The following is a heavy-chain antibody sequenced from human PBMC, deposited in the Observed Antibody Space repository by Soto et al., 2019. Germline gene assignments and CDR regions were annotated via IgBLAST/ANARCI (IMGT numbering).Heavy chain of an antibody. Sequence: SETLSLTCSVSGDSISNLDYFWAWIRKPPGQALEYIGYIYKSATTYYNPSFESRVAISVDTSKSQFSLNVTSVTAADTAVYFCARGRYCLTGRCFPNWFDAWSQGALVTVSS. D-gene: IGHD7-27*01. CDR1: GDSISNLDYF. CDR3: ARGRYCLTGRCFPNWFDA. CDR2: IYKSATT. V-gene: IGHV4-30-4*01. J-gene: IGHJ5*02.